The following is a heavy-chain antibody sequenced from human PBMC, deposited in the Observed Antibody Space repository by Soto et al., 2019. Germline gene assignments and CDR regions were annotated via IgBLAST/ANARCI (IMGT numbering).Heavy chain of an antibody. CDR3: AQNAVRGNYYYGREV. V-gene: IGHV2-5*02. J-gene: IGHJ6*02. CDR2: LYWDDDK. CDR1: GFSLSSRGVG. Sequence: QLTLRESAPPLVQPPETLTLTCSFSGFSLSSRGVGVGWIRQPPGKALEWVALLYWDDDKYYSPPLKTRLTIARDSSRDQLVLTMTHMEHVDTGTYSCAQNAVRGNYYYGREVWGRGTTVTVS. D-gene: IGHD3-10*01.